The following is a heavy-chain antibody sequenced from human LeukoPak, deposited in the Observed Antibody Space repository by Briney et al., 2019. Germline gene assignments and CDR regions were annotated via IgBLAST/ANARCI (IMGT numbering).Heavy chain of an antibody. V-gene: IGHV1-69*13. J-gene: IGHJ6*01. D-gene: IGHD2-2*01. CDR3: ARDILHGIGYCSSTSCYGMDV. CDR1: GGTFSIYA. Sequence: SVKDSCKASGGTFSIYAISWVRHGPGQGLEWMGGIIPILGTTNYSQKFQGGVTITADESTSTAYMELSRMRSEDTAVYYCARDILHGIGYCSSTSCYGMDVWGQGTTVTVSS. CDR2: IIPILGTT.